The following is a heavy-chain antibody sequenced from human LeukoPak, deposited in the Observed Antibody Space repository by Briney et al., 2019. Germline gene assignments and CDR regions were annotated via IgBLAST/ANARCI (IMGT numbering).Heavy chain of an antibody. CDR2: ISYDGSNK. CDR1: GFTFSSYA. J-gene: IGHJ4*02. V-gene: IGHV3-30*01. CDR3: ARDSYDSFDY. D-gene: IGHD5-18*01. Sequence: PGRSLRLSCAASGFTFSSYAMHWVRQAPGKGLEWVAVISYDGSNKYYADSAKGRFTISRDNSKNTLYLQMNSLRAEDTAVYYCARDSYDSFDYWGQGTLVTVSS.